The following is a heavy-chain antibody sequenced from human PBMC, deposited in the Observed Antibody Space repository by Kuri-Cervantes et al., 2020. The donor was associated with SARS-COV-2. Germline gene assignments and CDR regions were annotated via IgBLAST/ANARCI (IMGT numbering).Heavy chain of an antibody. CDR3: VRSFDH. J-gene: IGHJ4*02. CDR1: GFTFSHFG. Sequence: GGSLRLSCAASGFTFSHFGMFWVRQAPGKGLEWVAFIRYDGNYKTYADAVKGRFIISRDNAKNSLDLQMNSLGPEDTAVYYCVRSFDHWGQGHLVTVSS. V-gene: IGHV3-30*02. CDR2: IRYDGNYK.